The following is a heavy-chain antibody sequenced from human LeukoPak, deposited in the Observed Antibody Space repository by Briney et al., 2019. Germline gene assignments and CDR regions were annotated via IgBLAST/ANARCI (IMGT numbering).Heavy chain of an antibody. Sequence: GGSLRLSCAASGFTFSSYGMHWVRQAPGKGLEWVAFIRYDGSNKYYADSVKGRFTISRDNSKNTLYLQMNGLRAEDTAVYYCAKDSPGIVVVPAETYFDYWGQGTLVTVSS. CDR3: AKDSPGIVVVPAETYFDY. CDR1: GFTFSSYG. J-gene: IGHJ4*02. CDR2: IRYDGSNK. D-gene: IGHD2-2*01. V-gene: IGHV3-30*02.